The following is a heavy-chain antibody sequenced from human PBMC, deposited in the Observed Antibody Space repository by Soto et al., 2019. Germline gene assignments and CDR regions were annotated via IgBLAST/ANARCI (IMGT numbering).Heavy chain of an antibody. CDR3: AKDGGREGYFGNSFDP. CDR1: GYTFTSYA. Sequence: ASVKVSCKASGYTFTSYAISWVRQAPGQGLEWLGRIIPIFGTTDYAQKFQGRVTITADESTTTAYMELSSLRSDDTAVYYCAKDGGREGYFGNSFDPWGQGTRVTVSS. D-gene: IGHD2-15*01. J-gene: IGHJ5*02. CDR2: IIPIFGTT. V-gene: IGHV1-69*13.